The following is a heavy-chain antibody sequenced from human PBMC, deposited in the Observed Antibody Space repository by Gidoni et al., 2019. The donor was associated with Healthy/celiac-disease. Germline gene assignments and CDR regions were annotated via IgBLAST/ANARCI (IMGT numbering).Heavy chain of an antibody. CDR1: GGTFSSYA. CDR2: IIPIWCIA. V-gene: IGHV1-69*01. CDR3: ASDKGVGSSGYSLDY. D-gene: IGHD3-22*01. Sequence: QVQLVQSGAEVKKPGSSVKVSCKASGGTFSSYAISWVRQAPGQGLEWMGGIIPIWCIANYAQQFQGRVTITADESTSTAYMERSSLSSEDTAVYYCASDKGVGSSGYSLDYWGQGTLFTVSS. J-gene: IGHJ4*02.